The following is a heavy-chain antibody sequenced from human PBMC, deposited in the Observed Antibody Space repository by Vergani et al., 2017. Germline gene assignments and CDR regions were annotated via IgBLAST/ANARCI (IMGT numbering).Heavy chain of an antibody. CDR2: VKDSGYF. D-gene: IGHD1-14*01. J-gene: IGHJ4*02. CDR1: GGSLSGYY. Sequence: QVQLQESGPGLVRPSETLSLTCTVSGGSLSGYYWNWIRQTPGEGLEWIVSVKDSGYFNYNPSLKPRVSISSDTSNNQFSLMLISVTVADTAVYYCARSIVSRNPPDYFDNWGQGTLVTVSS. CDR3: ARSIVSRNPPDYFDN. V-gene: IGHV4-59*01.